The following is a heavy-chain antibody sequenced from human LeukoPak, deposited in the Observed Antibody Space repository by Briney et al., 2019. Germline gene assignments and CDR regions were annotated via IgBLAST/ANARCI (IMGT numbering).Heavy chain of an antibody. Sequence: ASVTVSFTASGYTFTVYYMHWVRQALGQGPGKGRWRNANSGCTNYAQKFQGRLTMTRDTSISTTYMELSRLRSDDTAVYYCARVPYSSGWSQFNYYYGLDVWGQGTTVTVSS. CDR3: ARVPYSSGWSQFNYYYGLDV. CDR1: GYTFTVYY. V-gene: IGHV1-2*02. J-gene: IGHJ6*02. D-gene: IGHD6-19*01. CDR2: RNANSGCT.